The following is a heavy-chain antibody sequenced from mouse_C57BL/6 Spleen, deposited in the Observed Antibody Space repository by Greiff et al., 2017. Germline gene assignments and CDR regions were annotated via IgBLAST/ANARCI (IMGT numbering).Heavy chain of an antibody. J-gene: IGHJ4*01. CDR3: ARDGLYAMDY. CDR1: GYAFSSSW. Sequence: VQLQQSGPELVKPGASVKISCKASGYAFSSSWMNWVKQRPGKGLEWIGRIYPGDGDTNYNGKFKGKATLTADKSSSTAYMQLSSLTSEDSAVYFCARDGLYAMDYWGQGTSVTVSS. D-gene: IGHD2-13*01. V-gene: IGHV1-82*01. CDR2: IYPGDGDT.